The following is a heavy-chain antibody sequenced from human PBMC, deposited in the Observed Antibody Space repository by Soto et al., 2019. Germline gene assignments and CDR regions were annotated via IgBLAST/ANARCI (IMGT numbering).Heavy chain of an antibody. D-gene: IGHD2-8*01. J-gene: IGHJ4*02. CDR1: GGSISRYY. CDR3: ARVEYPGVWYPFDY. CDR2: IYYTGST. Sequence: SETLSLTCTVSGGSISRYYWNWIRQPPGKGLEWIGNIYYTGSTNYNPSLKSRVTMSVDTSKNQFSLRLSSVTAADTAIYYCARVEYPGVWYPFDYWGQGSLVTVSS. V-gene: IGHV4-59*01.